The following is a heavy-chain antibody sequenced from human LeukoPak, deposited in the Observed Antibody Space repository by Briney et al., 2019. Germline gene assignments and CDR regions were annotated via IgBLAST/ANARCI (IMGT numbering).Heavy chain of an antibody. CDR2: INPDNGGT. Sequence: ASMKVSCKASGYTFTDYYMHWIRQAPGQGLEWMGWINPDNGGTNYPLKFEGRVTMTRDTSVSTAYMELSRLRSDDTAVYYCARVFGAAHTVTNYDAFENWGQGTMVSVSS. D-gene: IGHD4-17*01. CDR1: GYTFTDYY. V-gene: IGHV1-2*02. CDR3: ARVFGAAHTVTNYDAFEN. J-gene: IGHJ3*02.